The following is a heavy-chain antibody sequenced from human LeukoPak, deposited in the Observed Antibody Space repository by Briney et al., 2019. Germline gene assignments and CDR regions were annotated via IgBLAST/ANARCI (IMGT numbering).Heavy chain of an antibody. V-gene: IGHV4-59*01. D-gene: IGHD6-13*01. CDR3: AREIGYSSTPDAFDI. Sequence: SETLSLTCTVSGGSISSYYWSWIRQPPGKGLEWIGYIYYSGSTNYNPSLKSRVTISIDMSNNQFSLKLSSVTAADTAVYYCAREIGYSSTPDAFDIWGQGTMVTVSS. CDR2: IYYSGST. CDR1: GGSISSYY. J-gene: IGHJ3*02.